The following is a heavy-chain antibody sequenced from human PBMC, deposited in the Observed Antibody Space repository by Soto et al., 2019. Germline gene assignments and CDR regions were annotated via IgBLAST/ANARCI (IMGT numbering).Heavy chain of an antibody. V-gene: IGHV3-23*01. Sequence: GGSLRLSCAASGFTFSSYDMTWVRQAPGKGLEWVSFSSATGAGTYYADSVKGRFTISRDNSKNTLYLQMTSLRADNTAVYYCAKDRRAGGNYGFYSDFWGQGALVTVSS. CDR1: GFTFSSYD. CDR3: AKDRRAGGNYGFYSDF. J-gene: IGHJ4*02. CDR2: SSATGAGT. D-gene: IGHD1-7*01.